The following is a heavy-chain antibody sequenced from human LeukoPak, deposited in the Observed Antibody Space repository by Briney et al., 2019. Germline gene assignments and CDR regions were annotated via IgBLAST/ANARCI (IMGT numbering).Heavy chain of an antibody. D-gene: IGHD3-10*02. CDR2: ISSSSSYI. V-gene: IGHV3-21*01. Sequence: GGSLRLSCAGSGFTFSSYGMNWVRQAPGKGLEWVSSISSSSSYIYYADSMKGRFTISRDNAKNSLYLQMNSLRAEDTAVYYCAELGITMIGGVWGKGTTVTISS. J-gene: IGHJ6*04. CDR3: AELGITMIGGV. CDR1: GFTFSSYG.